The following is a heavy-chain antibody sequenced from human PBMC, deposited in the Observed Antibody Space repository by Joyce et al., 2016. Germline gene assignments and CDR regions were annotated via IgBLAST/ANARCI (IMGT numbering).Heavy chain of an antibody. J-gene: IGHJ4*02. CDR3: AREYGGTFYFDC. D-gene: IGHD4-23*01. Sequence: QVQLVQSGAEVKNPAASVKVSCKASGFSFSGYYIHWVRQAPGQGVEWEGRVNPDRGDTIYAPKVQGRDTMTRNTCIRTVYVELGRLRSDDTALYYCAREYGGTFYFDCWGQVTLVTVSS. CDR1: GFSFSGYY. CDR2: VNPDRGDT. V-gene: IGHV1-2*02.